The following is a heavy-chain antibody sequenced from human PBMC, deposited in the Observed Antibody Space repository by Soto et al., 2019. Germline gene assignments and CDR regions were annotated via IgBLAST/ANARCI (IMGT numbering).Heavy chain of an antibody. V-gene: IGHV3-74*01. CDR3: ATVGTGSYDWLDP. CDR2: INSDGSTT. D-gene: IGHD1-26*01. J-gene: IGHJ5*02. CDR1: GFTFSNYW. Sequence: EVQLVESGGGLVQPGGSLRLSCAASGFTFSNYWMHWVRQAPGKGLVWVSRINSDGSTTTYADSVKGRFTISRDNAKNTLYLQMNSLRAEDTAVYFCATVGTGSYDWLDPWGQGTLVTVPS.